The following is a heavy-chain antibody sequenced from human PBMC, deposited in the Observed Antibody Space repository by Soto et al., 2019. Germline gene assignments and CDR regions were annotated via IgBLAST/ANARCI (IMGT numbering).Heavy chain of an antibody. D-gene: IGHD1-26*01. CDR1: GFTFSSYG. CDR3: ANSLGVSYAAYYYYGMDV. CDR2: ISYDGSNK. V-gene: IGHV3-30*18. Sequence: QVQLVESGGGVVQPGRSLRLSCAASGFTFSSYGMHWVRQAPGKGLEWVAVISYDGSNKYYADSVKGRFTISRDNSKNTLYLQMNSLRAQDTDVYYCANSLGVSYAAYYYYGMDVWGQVTTVTVTS. J-gene: IGHJ6*02.